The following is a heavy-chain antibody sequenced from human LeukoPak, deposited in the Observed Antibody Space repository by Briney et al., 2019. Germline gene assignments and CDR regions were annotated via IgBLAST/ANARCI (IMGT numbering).Heavy chain of an antibody. V-gene: IGHV1-2*02. D-gene: IGHD5-12*01. CDR2: INPHSGGT. CDR1: GYTFTGYY. CDR3: ARVPFGGYDIDY. Sequence: ASVKVSCKASGYTFTGYYIHWVRQAPGQGLEWMGWINPHSGGTNYAQKFQARVTMTRDTSTNTAYMELSRLRSDDTAVYYCARVPFGGYDIDYWGQGTLVTVSS. J-gene: IGHJ4*02.